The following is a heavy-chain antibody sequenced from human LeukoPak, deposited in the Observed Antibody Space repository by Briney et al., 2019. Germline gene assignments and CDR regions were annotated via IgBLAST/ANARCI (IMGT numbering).Heavy chain of an antibody. Sequence: GGSLRLSCAASGFTVSSNYMSWVRQAPGKGLEWVSVIYSGGSTYYADSVKGRFTISRDNSKNTLYLQMNSLRAEDTAVYYCAIETRGRGEADTAMVIDYWGQGTLVTVSS. CDR2: IYSGGST. D-gene: IGHD5-18*01. CDR1: GFTVSSNY. CDR3: AIETRGRGEADTAMVIDY. J-gene: IGHJ4*02. V-gene: IGHV3-66*01.